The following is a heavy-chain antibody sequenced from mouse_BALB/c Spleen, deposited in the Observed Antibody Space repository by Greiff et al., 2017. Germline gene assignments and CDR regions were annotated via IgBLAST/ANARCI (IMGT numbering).Heavy chain of an antibody. V-gene: IGHV5-6-3*01. CDR2: INSNGGSI. CDR1: GFTFSSYG. D-gene: IGHD2-14*01. J-gene: IGHJ3*01. Sequence: DVKLVESGGGLVQPGGSLKLSCPASGFTFSSYGMSWVRQTPDKRLELVATINSNGGSIYYPDSVKGRFTISRDSAKNTLYLHMSSLKSEDTAMYDCARDRDRYEAYWGQGTLVTVSA. CDR3: ARDRDRYEAY.